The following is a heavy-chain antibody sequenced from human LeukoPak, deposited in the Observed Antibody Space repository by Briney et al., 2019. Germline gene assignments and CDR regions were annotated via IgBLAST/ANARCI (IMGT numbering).Heavy chain of an antibody. Sequence: GGSLRLSCAASGFTFSSYWMSWVRQAPGKGLEWVANIKQDGSEKYYVDSVKGRFTISRDNAKNSLYLQMNSLRAEDTAVYYCARDVTVRGVISAFDIWGQGTMVTVSS. CDR2: IKQDGSEK. CDR3: ARDVTVRGVISAFDI. V-gene: IGHV3-7*01. CDR1: GFTFSSYW. J-gene: IGHJ3*02. D-gene: IGHD3-10*01.